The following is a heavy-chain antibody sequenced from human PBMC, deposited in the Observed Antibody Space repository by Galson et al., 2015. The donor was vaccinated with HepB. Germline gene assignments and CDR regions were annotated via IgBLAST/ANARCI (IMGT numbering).Heavy chain of an antibody. V-gene: IGHV3-33*01. CDR1: GFTFSSYG. D-gene: IGHD1-26*01. J-gene: IGHJ4*02. CDR3: ARDKEWYSGSYPDIGY. Sequence: SLRLSCAASGFTFSSYGMHWVRQAPGKGLEWVAVIWYDGSNKYYADSVKGRFTISRDNSKNTLYLQMNSLRAEDTAVYYCARDKEWYSGSYPDIGYWGQGTLVTVSS. CDR2: IWYDGSNK.